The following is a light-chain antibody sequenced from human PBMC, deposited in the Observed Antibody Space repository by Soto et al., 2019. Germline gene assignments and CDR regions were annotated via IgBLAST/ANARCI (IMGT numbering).Light chain of an antibody. V-gene: IGLV2-8*01. CDR2: EVS. CDR1: SGDVGVYNY. CDR3: SSFAGNNNVV. Sequence: QSALTQPPSASGSPGQSVTISCTGTSGDVGVYNYVSWYQQHPGKAPKLMIYEVSKRPSGVPDRFSGSKSGNTASLTVSGLQAEDEADYYCSSFAGNNNVVFGGGTKLTVL. J-gene: IGLJ2*01.